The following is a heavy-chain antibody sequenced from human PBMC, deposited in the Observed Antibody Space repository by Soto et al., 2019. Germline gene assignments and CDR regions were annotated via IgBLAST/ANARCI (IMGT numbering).Heavy chain of an antibody. CDR3: ARSIRGPRRFNGMDV. CDR1: GFSLTSPGMC. J-gene: IGHJ6*02. D-gene: IGHD1-20*01. CDR2: IERDDDDK. V-gene: IGHV2-70*13. Sequence: SGPTLVNPTETLTLTCTFSGFSLTSPGMCVSWIRRSPGKALEWLALIERDDDDKYYSTSLKTRLTISKDTRKNQVVLTMTNMEPADTATYYCARSIRGPRRFNGMDVWGQGTTVTVSS.